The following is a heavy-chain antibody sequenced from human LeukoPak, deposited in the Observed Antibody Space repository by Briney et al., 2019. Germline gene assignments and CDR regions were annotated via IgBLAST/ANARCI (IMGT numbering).Heavy chain of an antibody. D-gene: IGHD6-13*01. Sequence: GGSLRLSCAASGFTFDDYGMSWVRQAPGKGLEWVSGINWNGGSTGYADSVKGRFIISRDNAKNSLYLQMNSLRAEDTALYYCARQRWPRSIAAAGTVYFQHWGQGTLVTVSS. CDR3: ARQRWPRSIAAAGTVYFQH. J-gene: IGHJ1*01. CDR2: INWNGGST. CDR1: GFTFDDYG. V-gene: IGHV3-20*04.